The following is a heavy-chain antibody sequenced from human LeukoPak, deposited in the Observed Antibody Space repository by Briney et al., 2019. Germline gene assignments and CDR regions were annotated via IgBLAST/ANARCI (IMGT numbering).Heavy chain of an antibody. CDR3: ARSNRDAFDM. CDR2: ISSSGTTK. V-gene: IGHV3-48*03. J-gene: IGHJ3*02. D-gene: IGHD2/OR15-2a*01. Sequence: PGGSLRLSCAASGFTFSSYEMNWVRQGPGKGLEWVSYISSSGTTKYYADSVRGRFTLSRDNAKKSLSLQMNSLRAEDTAIYYGARSNRDAFDMWGEGKVVAVSS. CDR1: GFTFSSYE.